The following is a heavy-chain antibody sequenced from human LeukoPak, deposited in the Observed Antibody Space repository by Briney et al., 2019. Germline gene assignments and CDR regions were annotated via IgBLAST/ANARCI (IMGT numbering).Heavy chain of an antibody. CDR3: AKEVVPAAMSNWFDP. CDR2: ISYDGSNK. D-gene: IGHD2-2*01. CDR1: GFTFSSYG. J-gene: IGHJ5*02. Sequence: GGSLRLSCAASGFTFSSYGMHWVRQAPGKGLEWVAVISYDGSNKYCADSVKGRFTISRDNSKNTLYLQMNSLRAEDTAVYYCAKEVVPAAMSNWFDPWGQGTLVTVSS. V-gene: IGHV3-30*18.